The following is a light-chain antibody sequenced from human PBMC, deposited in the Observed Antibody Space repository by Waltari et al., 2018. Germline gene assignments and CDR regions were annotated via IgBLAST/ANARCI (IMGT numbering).Light chain of an antibody. CDR3: QSYDSSLSGSRV. CDR2: ENT. J-gene: IGLJ3*02. CDR1: SSNIGAGYD. Sequence: QSVLTQPPSVSGTPGQRVAISCTGSSSNIGAGYDVHWYQQLPGTAPKLLIYENTNRPSGVPDRCSASKSGTSASLAITGLQAEDEADYFCQSYDSSLSGSRVFGGGTKLTVL. V-gene: IGLV1-40*01.